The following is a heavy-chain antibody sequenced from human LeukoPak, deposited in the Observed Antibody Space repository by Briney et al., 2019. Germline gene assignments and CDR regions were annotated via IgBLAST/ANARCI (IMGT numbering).Heavy chain of an antibody. D-gene: IGHD5/OR15-5a*01. CDR2: IHYSGRT. Sequence: SHTLSLSCTVSGGSIISSRYYWAWIRQRPGKGLVWVGSIHYSGRTYFSQSLKSRVTISSDTSNNHFSLKVSSLTAADTAMYYCARHGLHQAFAYWGQGTLVTVSS. V-gene: IGHV4-39*01. CDR3: ARHGLHQAFAY. CDR1: GGSIISSRYY. J-gene: IGHJ4*02.